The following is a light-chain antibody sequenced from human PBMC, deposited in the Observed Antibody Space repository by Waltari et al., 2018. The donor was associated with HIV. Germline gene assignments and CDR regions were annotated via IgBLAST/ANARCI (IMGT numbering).Light chain of an antibody. J-gene: IGKJ2*01. CDR3: QQTYTTPHT. CDR1: QSISGY. CDR2: STS. V-gene: IGKV1-39*01. Sequence: DIQMTQSPSSLSASVGDRVTLTCRASQSISGYFSWYQQRPEKAPNLLIHSTSSLQSGVPSRFNGSGSGTDYTLTIISLQPEDFATYYCQQTYTTPHTFGQGTKLEIK.